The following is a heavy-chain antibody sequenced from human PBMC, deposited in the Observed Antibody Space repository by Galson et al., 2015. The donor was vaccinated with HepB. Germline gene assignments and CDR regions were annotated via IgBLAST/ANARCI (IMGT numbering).Heavy chain of an antibody. CDR1: GFTFSSYS. CDR3: ARDQMDDILTGYYISDTFDY. CDR2: ISSSSSYI. Sequence: LRLSCAASGFTFSSYSMNWVRQAPGKGLEWVSSISSSSSYIYYADSVKGRFTISRDNAKNSLYLQMNSLRAEDTAVYYCARDQMDDILTGYYISDTFDYWGQGTLVTVSS. D-gene: IGHD3-9*01. J-gene: IGHJ4*02. V-gene: IGHV3-21*01.